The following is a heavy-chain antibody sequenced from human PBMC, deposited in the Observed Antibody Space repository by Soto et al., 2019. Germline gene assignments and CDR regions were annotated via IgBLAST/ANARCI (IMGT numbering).Heavy chain of an antibody. CDR3: ARDRRYGSYYYYGMDV. CDR2: ISYDGSNK. D-gene: IGHD5-18*01. J-gene: IGHJ6*02. V-gene: IGHV3-30-3*01. Sequence: QVQLVESGGGVVQPGRSLRLSCAASGFTFSSYAMHWVRQAPGKGLEWVAVISYDGSNKYYADSVKGRFTISRDNSKNTLYLQMNSLRAEDTAVYYCARDRRYGSYYYYGMDVWGQGTTVTVSS. CDR1: GFTFSSYA.